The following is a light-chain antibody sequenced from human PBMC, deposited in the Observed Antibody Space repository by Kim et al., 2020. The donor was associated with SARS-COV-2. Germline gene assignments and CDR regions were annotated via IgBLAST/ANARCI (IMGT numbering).Light chain of an antibody. CDR3: QQYNNWPPWT. Sequence: SPGERATLSCRASQSVSSNLAWYQQKPGQAPRLLIYGASTRATGIPARFSGSGSGTEFTLTISSLQSEDFAVYYCQQYNNWPPWTLGQGTKVEIK. CDR2: GAS. CDR1: QSVSSN. V-gene: IGKV3-15*01. J-gene: IGKJ1*01.